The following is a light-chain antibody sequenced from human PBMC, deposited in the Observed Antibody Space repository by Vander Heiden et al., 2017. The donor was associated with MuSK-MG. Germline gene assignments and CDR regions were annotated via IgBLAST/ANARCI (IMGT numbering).Light chain of an antibody. CDR3: AAWDASLNGQNVV. CDR2: SNN. J-gene: IGLJ2*01. V-gene: IGLV1-44*01. Sequence: QSVLTQPPSASGTPGQRVTISCSGSSSNIGSNTVNWYQQLPGTAPKLLIYSNNQRPSGVPDRFSGSKSGTSASLAISGLQSEDEADYYCAAWDASLNGQNVVFGGGTKLTVL. CDR1: SSNIGSNT.